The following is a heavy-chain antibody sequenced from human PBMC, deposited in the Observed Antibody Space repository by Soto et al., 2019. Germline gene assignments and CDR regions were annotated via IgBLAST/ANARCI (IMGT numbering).Heavy chain of an antibody. V-gene: IGHV1-3*01. CDR1: GYTFTSYA. Sequence: QVQLVQSGAEVKKPGASVKVSCKASGYTFTSYAMHWVRQAPGQRLEWMGWINAGNGNTKYSQKFQGRVTITRDTSASTADMELSSLRSEDTAVYYCARALFVLSYYYYYMDVWGKGTTVTVSS. J-gene: IGHJ6*03. CDR2: INAGNGNT. D-gene: IGHD3-3*01. CDR3: ARALFVLSYYYYYMDV.